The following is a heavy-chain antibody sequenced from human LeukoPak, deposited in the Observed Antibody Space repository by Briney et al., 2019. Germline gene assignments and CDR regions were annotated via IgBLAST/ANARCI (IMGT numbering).Heavy chain of an antibody. D-gene: IGHD2-2*01. CDR2: ISSSSSYI. Sequence: GGSLRLSCAASGFTFSSYSMNWVRQAPGKGLEWVSSISSSSSYIYYAASVKGRFTISRDNAKNSLYLQMNSLRAEDTAVYYCAGVVPAADYYYYYMDVWGKGTTVTVSS. V-gene: IGHV3-21*01. J-gene: IGHJ6*03. CDR1: GFTFSSYS. CDR3: AGVVPAADYYYYYMDV.